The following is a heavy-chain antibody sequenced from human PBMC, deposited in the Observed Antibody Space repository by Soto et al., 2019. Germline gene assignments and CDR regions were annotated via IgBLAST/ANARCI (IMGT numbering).Heavy chain of an antibody. Sequence: GGSLRLSCAASGFTFSNSIINWVRQAPGQGLEWVSSISGSSDFLYYADSVKGRFTISRDTATNSLYLQMNSLRAEDTAVYYCATSTWYAFDIWGQGTMVTVSS. CDR1: GFTFSNSI. J-gene: IGHJ3*02. V-gene: IGHV3-21*01. CDR3: ATSTWYAFDI. D-gene: IGHD6-13*01. CDR2: ISGSSDFL.